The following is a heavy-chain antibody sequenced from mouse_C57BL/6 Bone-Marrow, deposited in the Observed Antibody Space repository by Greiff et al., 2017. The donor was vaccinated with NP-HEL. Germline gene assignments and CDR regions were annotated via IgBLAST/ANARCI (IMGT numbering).Heavy chain of an antibody. D-gene: IGHD2-4*01. CDR3: TVIYYDYDSWFAY. CDR1: GFNIKDDY. J-gene: IGHJ3*01. V-gene: IGHV14-4*01. Sequence: EVQLQQSGAELVRPGASVKLSCTASGFNIKDDYMHWVKQRPEQGLEWIGWIDPENGDTEYASKFQGKATITADTSSNPAYLQLSSRTSEDTAVYYCTVIYYDYDSWFAYWGQGTLVTVSA. CDR2: IDPENGDT.